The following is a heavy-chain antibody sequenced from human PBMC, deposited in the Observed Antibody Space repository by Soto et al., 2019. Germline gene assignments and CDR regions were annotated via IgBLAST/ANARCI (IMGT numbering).Heavy chain of an antibody. J-gene: IGHJ4*02. CDR1: GFSLNTAGVG. CDR3: ARSRGGFGGGWTTPYFDY. CDR2: IYWDDDK. Sequence: QITLKESGPTVVKPTQTLTLTCSLSGFSLNTAGVGVGWIRQPPGKALEWLAVIYWDDDKSWNPSLRDRLTINRDASDDQVVLTVTNMDPADTGTYYCARSRGGFGGGWTTPYFDYWGQGTLVTVSS. V-gene: IGHV2-5*02. D-gene: IGHD6-19*01.